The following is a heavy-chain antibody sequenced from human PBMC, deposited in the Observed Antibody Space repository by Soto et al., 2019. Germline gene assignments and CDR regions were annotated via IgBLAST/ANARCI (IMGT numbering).Heavy chain of an antibody. CDR2: IYHSGST. J-gene: IGHJ4*02. CDR3: ARRYGSAIDY. Sequence: PSETLSLTCAVSGGSISSGGYSWSWIRQPPGKGLEWIGYIYHSGSTYYDPSLKSRVTISVDTSKNQFSLKLSSVTAADTAVYYCARRYGSAIDYWGQGTLVTVSS. CDR1: GGSISSGGYS. D-gene: IGHD1-26*01. V-gene: IGHV4-30-2*01.